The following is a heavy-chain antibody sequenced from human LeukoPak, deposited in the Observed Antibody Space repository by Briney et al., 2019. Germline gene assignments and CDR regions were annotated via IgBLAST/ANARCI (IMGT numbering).Heavy chain of an antibody. J-gene: IGHJ3*02. D-gene: IGHD3-3*01. V-gene: IGHV3-21*01. CDR3: ARTYDFGRGPPGDAFDN. CDR2: ISSSRRYI. Sequence: GGALRLSCAASRFTFSSYSMNWVCQAPGKGLEWVSPISSSRRYIYYADSVKGGFTISRDNPKNSLYLQMNSLRAEDTAVYYCARTYDFGRGPPGDAFDNWGPGTLVIVSS. CDR1: RFTFSSYS.